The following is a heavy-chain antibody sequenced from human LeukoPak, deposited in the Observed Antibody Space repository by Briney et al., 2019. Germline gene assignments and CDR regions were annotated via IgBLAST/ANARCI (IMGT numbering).Heavy chain of an antibody. Sequence: SETLSLTCTVSGDSISSSYYYWVWIRQPPGKGLEWIGSIYYSGINYYNPSLKSRVTICVGTSKNQFSLKLSYEMTNGTAVYYCARHRLPGLLYDFDYWGQGTLVTVSS. J-gene: IGHJ4*02. CDR3: ARHRLPGLLYDFDY. CDR2: IYYSGIN. D-gene: IGHD2-2*02. V-gene: IGHV4-39*01. CDR1: GDSISSSYYY.